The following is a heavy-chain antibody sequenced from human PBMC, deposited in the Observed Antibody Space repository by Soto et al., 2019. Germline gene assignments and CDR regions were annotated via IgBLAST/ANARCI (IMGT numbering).Heavy chain of an antibody. Sequence: QVQLVESGGGVVQPGRSLRLSCAASGFTFSSYDMHWVRQAPGKGLEWEAVISYDGSNKYYADSVKGRFTISGDNSKNTLYLQMNSLRAEDTAVYYCACGVYFDYWGQGTLVTVSS. V-gene: IGHV3-30*03. CDR1: GFTFSSYD. D-gene: IGHD2-21*01. J-gene: IGHJ4*02. CDR2: ISYDGSNK. CDR3: ACGVYFDY.